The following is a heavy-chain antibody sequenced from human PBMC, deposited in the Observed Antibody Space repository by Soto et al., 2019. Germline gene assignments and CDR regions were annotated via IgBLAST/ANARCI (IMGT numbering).Heavy chain of an antibody. J-gene: IGHJ6*02. CDR1: GGSITSGGYF. D-gene: IGHD3-3*01. CDR3: AKREDSSRFGGLDI. CDR2: VRSTGGT. Sequence: PSGTLALTCTGSGGSITSGGYFWDWIRQPPGKGLEWIGTVRSTGGTYYSPSLRSRVTISVDTSKNLFSLKMTFASATDTAVYFCAKREDSSRFGGLDIWGQGTAVTVSS. V-gene: IGHV4-39*01.